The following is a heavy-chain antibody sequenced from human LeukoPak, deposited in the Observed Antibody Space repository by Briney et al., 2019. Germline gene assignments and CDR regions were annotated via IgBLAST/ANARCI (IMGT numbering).Heavy chain of an antibody. CDR3: ASYGSGTFDY. J-gene: IGHJ4*02. D-gene: IGHD3-10*01. V-gene: IGHV4-61*08. Sequence: SETLSLTCTVSGVSIGSGAHYWSWIRQPPGKGLEWIGYIWHSGSTNYNPSLKSRVTMSVDTSKNQVSLKLTSVTAADTAAYYCASYGSGTFDYWGQGTLVTVSS. CDR2: IWHSGST. CDR1: GVSIGSGAHY.